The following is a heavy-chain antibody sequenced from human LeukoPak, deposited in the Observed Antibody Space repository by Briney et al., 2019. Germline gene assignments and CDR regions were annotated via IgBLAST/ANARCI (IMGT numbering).Heavy chain of an antibody. CDR1: GFTFTSYW. Sequence: GGSLRLSCAASGFTFTSYWMSWVRQAPGKGLEWVANIKQDGSAQYYVGSVKGRFTISRDNAKNSLNLQMNSLRAEDTAVYYCATSSNAPGNHWGQGTLVTVSS. J-gene: IGHJ5*02. CDR3: ATSSNAPGNH. D-gene: IGHD2-2*01. V-gene: IGHV3-7*01. CDR2: IKQDGSAQ.